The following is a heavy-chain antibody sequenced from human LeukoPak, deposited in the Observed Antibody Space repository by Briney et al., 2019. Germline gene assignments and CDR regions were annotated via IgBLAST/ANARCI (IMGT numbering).Heavy chain of an antibody. V-gene: IGHV4-59*08. D-gene: IGHD6-19*01. J-gene: IGHJ4*02. Sequence: SETLSLTCTVSGGSISSYYWSWIRQPPGKGLGWIGYIYYSGSTNYNPSLKSRVTISVDTSKNQFSLKLSSVTAADTAVYYCARGPASGIAVAGGIEFDYWGQGTLVTVSS. CDR2: IYYSGST. CDR3: ARGPASGIAVAGGIEFDY. CDR1: GGSISSYY.